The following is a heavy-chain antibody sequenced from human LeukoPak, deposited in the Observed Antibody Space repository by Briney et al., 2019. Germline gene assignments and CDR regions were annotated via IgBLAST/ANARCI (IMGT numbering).Heavy chain of an antibody. CDR1: GFIFNYYS. CDR2: ISSSSSSI. CDR3: TKESVTYLDY. V-gene: IGHV3-48*02. Sequence: GGSLRLSCAASGFIFNYYSMNWVRQAPGKGLEWVSYISSSSSSIYYADSVKGRFTISRDNAKNSLYLQMNSLRDEGTAVYYCTKESVTYLDYWGQGTLVTVSS. J-gene: IGHJ4*02. D-gene: IGHD2-21*02.